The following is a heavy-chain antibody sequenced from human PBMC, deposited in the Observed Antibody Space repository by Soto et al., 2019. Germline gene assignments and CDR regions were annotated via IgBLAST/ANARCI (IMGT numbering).Heavy chain of an antibody. Sequence: QVQLVESGGGVVQPGRSLRLSCAASGFTFSSYGMHWVRQAPGKGLEWVAVIWYDGSNKYYADSVKGRFTISRDSSKNTLYLQMNSLRAEDTAVYYCARDEDRGNAGGNYYYGMDVWGQGTTVTVSS. CDR2: IWYDGSNK. D-gene: IGHD3-16*01. CDR3: ARDEDRGNAGGNYYYGMDV. CDR1: GFTFSSYG. J-gene: IGHJ6*02. V-gene: IGHV3-33*01.